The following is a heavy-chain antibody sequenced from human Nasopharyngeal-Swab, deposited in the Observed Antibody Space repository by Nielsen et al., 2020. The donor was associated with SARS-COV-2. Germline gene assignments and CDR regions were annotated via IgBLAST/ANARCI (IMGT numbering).Heavy chain of an antibody. CDR2: MNPNSGNT. CDR3: ARAGIAAILGVYYYGMDV. J-gene: IGHJ6*02. V-gene: IGHV1-8*03. CDR1: GYTFTSYD. D-gene: IGHD6-13*01. Sequence: ASVKVSCKASGYTFTSYDINWVRQATGQGLEWMGWMNPNSGNTGYAQKFQGRVTITRNTSISTAYMELSSLRSEDTAAYYCARAGIAAILGVYYYGMDVWGQGTTVTVSS.